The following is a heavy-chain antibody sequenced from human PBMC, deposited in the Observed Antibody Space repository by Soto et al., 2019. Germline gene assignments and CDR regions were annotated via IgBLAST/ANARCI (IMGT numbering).Heavy chain of an antibody. D-gene: IGHD1-26*01. J-gene: IGHJ3*01. Sequence: QGLLVQSGAEVKKPGASVKVSCKASGYAFSSHGISWVRQAPGQGLEWMGRINTYNGNINYARNVQDRLTLTTDTSPTTVYMELKSLTSDDTAVYYCARDLRVGANTDALNLWGQGTIVTVSS. CDR1: GYAFSSHG. V-gene: IGHV1-18*01. CDR2: INTYNGNI. CDR3: ARDLRVGANTDALNL.